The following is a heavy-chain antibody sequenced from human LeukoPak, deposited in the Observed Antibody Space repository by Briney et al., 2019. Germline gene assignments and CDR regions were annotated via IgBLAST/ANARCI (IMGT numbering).Heavy chain of an antibody. CDR3: ARDGSSQGAFDI. V-gene: IGHV1-69*13. D-gene: IGHD2-15*01. J-gene: IGHJ3*02. Sequence: SVKVSCKASGGTFSSYAISWVRQAPGQGLEWMGGIIPIFGTANYAQKFQGRVTITADESTSTAYMELSSLRSEDTAVYYCARDGSSQGAFDIWGQGTMVTVSS. CDR1: GGTFSSYA. CDR2: IIPIFGTA.